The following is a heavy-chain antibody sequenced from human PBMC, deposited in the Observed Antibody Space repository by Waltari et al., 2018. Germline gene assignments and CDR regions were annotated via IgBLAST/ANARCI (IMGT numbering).Heavy chain of an antibody. Sequence: QVQLVQSGAEVQKPGASVKVSCKASGYTFTSYAMHWVRQAPGQRLEWMGWINAGNGNTKYSQKFQGRVTLTRDTSASTAYMALSSLRSEDTAVYYCASVPLYCSSTSCYYFDYWGQGNLFTVSS. CDR3: ASVPLYCSSTSCYYFDY. CDR1: GYTFTSYA. V-gene: IGHV1-3*01. CDR2: INAGNGNT. D-gene: IGHD2-2*01. J-gene: IGHJ4*02.